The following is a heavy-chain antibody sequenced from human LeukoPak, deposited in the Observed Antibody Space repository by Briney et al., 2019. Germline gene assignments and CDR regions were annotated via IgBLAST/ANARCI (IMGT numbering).Heavy chain of an antibody. CDR3: AREGPWSYGHYFDY. J-gene: IGHJ4*02. D-gene: IGHD5-18*01. Sequence: PSETLSLTCAVYGGSFSGYNWSWIRQPPGKGLEWIGEINHSGSTNYNPSLKSRVTISVDTSKNQFSLKLSSVTAADTAVYYCAREGPWSYGHYFDYWGQGTLVTVSP. CDR1: GGSFSGYN. CDR2: INHSGST. V-gene: IGHV4-34*01.